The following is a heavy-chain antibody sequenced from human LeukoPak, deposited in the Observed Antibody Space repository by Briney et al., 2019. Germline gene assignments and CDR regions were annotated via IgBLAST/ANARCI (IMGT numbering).Heavy chain of an antibody. CDR3: ASRNYDNSGSWYFDL. Sequence: ASVKVSCKASGYTFTSYDINWVRQATGQGLEWMGYMNPNSGKTGYAQKFQGRVTMTRDTSISTAYMDLSSLRSEDTAVYYCASRNYDNSGSWYFDLWGRGTLVTVSS. D-gene: IGHD3-22*01. J-gene: IGHJ2*01. CDR1: GYTFTSYD. CDR2: MNPNSGKT. V-gene: IGHV1-8*01.